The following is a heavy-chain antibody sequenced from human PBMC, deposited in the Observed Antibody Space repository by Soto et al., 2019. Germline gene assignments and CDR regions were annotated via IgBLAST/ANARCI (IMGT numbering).Heavy chain of an antibody. V-gene: IGHV1-3*01. CDR1: GYTFTSYG. CDR3: ARDPNDSSAYYPHYYYGMDG. CDR2: INAGNGNT. D-gene: IGHD3-22*01. Sequence: QIQLMQSGAEVKKPGASVKVSCKASGYTFTSYGIHWVRQAPGQRLEWTGWINAGNGNTKYSEKFQGRVTITRDTSAITAYLELSSLRSEDTAVYYSARDPNDSSAYYPHYYYGMDGCGQGTKVTVSS. J-gene: IGHJ6*02.